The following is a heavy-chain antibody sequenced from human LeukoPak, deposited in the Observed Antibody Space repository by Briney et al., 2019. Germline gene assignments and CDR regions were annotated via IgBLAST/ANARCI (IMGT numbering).Heavy chain of an antibody. CDR3: ARVAYGSSWYVDY. CDR2: ISSGTSYT. Sequence: GGSLRLSCAASGFSFSDYYMSWIRQAPGKGLEWVSYISSGTSYTSYADSVKGRFTISRDNAKNTLYLQMNSLTAEDTAVYYCARVAYGSSWYVDYWGQGNPVTVSS. J-gene: IGHJ4*02. V-gene: IGHV3-11*06. D-gene: IGHD6-13*01. CDR1: GFSFSDYY.